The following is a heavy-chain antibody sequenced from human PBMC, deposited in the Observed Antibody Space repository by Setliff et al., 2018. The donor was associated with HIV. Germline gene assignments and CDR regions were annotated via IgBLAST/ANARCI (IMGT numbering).Heavy chain of an antibody. D-gene: IGHD7-27*01. Sequence: ASVKVSCKSSGYTFTDYFMHWVRQAPGQGLEWMGWISPYNGHTQYGQKFQGRLTLTRDTSIRTAYMELSRLTFDDTAMYYCARDRRAGVYYYYMDVWGKGTTVTVSS. V-gene: IGHV1-2*02. CDR3: ARDRRAGVYYYYMDV. CDR1: GYTFTDYF. J-gene: IGHJ6*03. CDR2: ISPYNGHT.